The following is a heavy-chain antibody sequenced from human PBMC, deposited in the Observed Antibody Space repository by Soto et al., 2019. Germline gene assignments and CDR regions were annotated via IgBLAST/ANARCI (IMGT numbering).Heavy chain of an antibody. CDR1: GFTFSSYA. D-gene: IGHD6-13*01. Sequence: EVQVLESGGGLVQPGGSLRLSCVASGFTFSSYAMSWVRQAPGKGLEWVSFVSGSGGSTDYADSVKGRFTISRDNSKSTLYLQLSSLRAEDTAMYYCAKSSFQLGLPFDYWGQGTLVTVSS. CDR2: VSGSGGST. V-gene: IGHV3-23*01. J-gene: IGHJ4*02. CDR3: AKSSFQLGLPFDY.